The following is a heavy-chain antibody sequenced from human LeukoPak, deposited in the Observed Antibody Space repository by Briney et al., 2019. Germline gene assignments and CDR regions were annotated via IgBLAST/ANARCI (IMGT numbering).Heavy chain of an antibody. J-gene: IGHJ4*02. CDR1: GYSISSGYY. Sequence: SETLSLTCTVSGYSISSGYYWGWIRQPPGKGLEWIGSIYHSGSTYYNPSLKSRVTISVDTSKNQFSLKLSSVTAADTAVYYCARDDSIVATNYWGQGTLVTVSS. D-gene: IGHD5-12*01. CDR3: ARDDSIVATNY. V-gene: IGHV4-38-2*02. CDR2: IYHSGST.